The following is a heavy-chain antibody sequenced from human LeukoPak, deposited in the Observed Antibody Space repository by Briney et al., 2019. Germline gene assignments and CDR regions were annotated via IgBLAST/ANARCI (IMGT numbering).Heavy chain of an antibody. CDR1: GFTFSSYE. Sequence: GGSLRLSCAASGFTFSSYEMNWVRQAPGKGLEWVSYISSSGSTIYYADSVKGRFTISRDNAKNSLYLQMNSLRAEDTAVYYCARVNAYYCSSTSCYQINAAFDIWGQGTMVTVSS. D-gene: IGHD2-2*01. CDR3: ARVNAYYCSSTSCYQINAAFDI. J-gene: IGHJ3*02. V-gene: IGHV3-48*03. CDR2: ISSSGSTI.